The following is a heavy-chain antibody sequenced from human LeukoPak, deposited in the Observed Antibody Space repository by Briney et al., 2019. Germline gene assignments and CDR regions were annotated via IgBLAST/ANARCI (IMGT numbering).Heavy chain of an antibody. Sequence: PGGSLRLSCAASGFTFSNYGMHWVRQAPGKGLEWVAVISYDESDKYNADSVKGRFTTSRDNSKNTLYLQMNSLRPEDTAVYYCAKGVVAATNAAYYGMDVWGQGTTVTVSS. D-gene: IGHD2-15*01. J-gene: IGHJ6*02. CDR3: AKGVVAATNAAYYGMDV. CDR2: ISYDESDK. CDR1: GFTFSNYG. V-gene: IGHV3-30*18.